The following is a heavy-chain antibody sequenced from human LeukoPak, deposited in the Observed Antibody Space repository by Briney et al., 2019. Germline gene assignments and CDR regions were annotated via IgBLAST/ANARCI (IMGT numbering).Heavy chain of an antibody. Sequence: SETLSLTCTVSGGSISSGSYYWSWIRQPAGKGLEWIGRIYTSGSTNYNPSLKSRVTISVDTSKNQFSLKLRSVTAADTAIYYCVYSSGWTNFYYYGMDVWGQGTTVTVSS. D-gene: IGHD6-19*01. CDR2: IYTSGST. CDR3: VYSSGWTNFYYYGMDV. V-gene: IGHV4-61*02. J-gene: IGHJ6*02. CDR1: GGSISSGSYY.